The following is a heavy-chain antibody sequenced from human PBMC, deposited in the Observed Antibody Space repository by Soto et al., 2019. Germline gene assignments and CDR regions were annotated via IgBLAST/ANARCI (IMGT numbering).Heavy chain of an antibody. CDR2: IYSDESDN. V-gene: IGHV5-51*01. Sequence: GEVLKISWKGSGYCFTQYWIGWVRQMPGKGLERMAIIYSDESDNRCSPSFQGQVTISADKSNSTGYLQWSSLKASDTAMYYCARSYSGYDQDYDYSGQGTLVTVSS. J-gene: IGHJ4*02. CDR1: GYCFTQYW. CDR3: ARSYSGYDQDYDY. D-gene: IGHD5-12*01.